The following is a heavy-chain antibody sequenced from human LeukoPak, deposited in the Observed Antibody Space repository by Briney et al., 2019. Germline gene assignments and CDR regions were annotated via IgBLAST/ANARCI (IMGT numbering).Heavy chain of an antibody. V-gene: IGHV4-59*01. CDR2: VSDSGST. J-gene: IGHJ5*01. Sequence: KPPETPSLTCTVSRGSISGFYWSWIWQPPGKGLEWIGYVSDSGSTNYNSALRSRVTISRDTSTNQFSLKLSSVTTADTAVYYCATAGQLLVFGFWGQGTLVTVSS. CDR3: ATAGQLLVFGF. CDR1: RGSISGFY. D-gene: IGHD6-13*01.